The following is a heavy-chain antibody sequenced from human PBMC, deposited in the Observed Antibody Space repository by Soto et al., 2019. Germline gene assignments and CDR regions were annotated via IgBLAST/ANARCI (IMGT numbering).Heavy chain of an antibody. CDR3: ARVAAFCSGYSSEYYYGMDG. J-gene: IGHJ6*02. V-gene: IGHV4-59*01. CDR1: GGSISSYY. Sequence: SGTLSLTCTVSGGSISSYYWSWIRQPPGKGLEWIGYIYCSGSTNYNPSLKSRVTISVDTSKNQFSLKLSSVTAADTAVYYCARVAAFCSGYSSEYYYGMDGWGHGTTVTVSS. D-gene: IGHD3-3*01. CDR2: IYCSGST.